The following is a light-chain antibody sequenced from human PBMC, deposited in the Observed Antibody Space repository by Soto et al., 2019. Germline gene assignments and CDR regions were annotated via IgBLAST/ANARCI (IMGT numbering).Light chain of an antibody. Sequence: QPVLTQPPSVSGAPGQRVTISCAGSSSNIGANYDVQWYQQLPGTAPKLLMYGNNNRPSGVPDRISGSKSGTSASLAITGLQAEDEAHYYCQSYDSSLSGVVFGGGTKLTVL. CDR3: QSYDSSLSGVV. V-gene: IGLV1-40*01. J-gene: IGLJ2*01. CDR2: GNN. CDR1: SSNIGANYD.